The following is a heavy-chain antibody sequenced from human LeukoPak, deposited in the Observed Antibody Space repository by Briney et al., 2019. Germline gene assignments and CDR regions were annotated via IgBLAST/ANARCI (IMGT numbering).Heavy chain of an antibody. CDR1: GGSISSGSYY. V-gene: IGHV4-61*02. Sequence: SQTLSLTCTVSGGSISSGSYYWRWIRQPAGKGLEWIGRIYTSGSTNYTPSHQSRVNISVDTSNNQFSLKLSSVTAADTAVYYCARDYTGSYYYYYMDVRGKGTTVTVSS. CDR2: IYTSGST. CDR3: ARDYTGSYYYYYMDV. J-gene: IGHJ6*03. D-gene: IGHD2-8*02.